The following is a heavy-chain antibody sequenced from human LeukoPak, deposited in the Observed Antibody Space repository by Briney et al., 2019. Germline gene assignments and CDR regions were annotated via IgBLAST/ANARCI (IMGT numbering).Heavy chain of an antibody. J-gene: IGHJ4*02. CDR2: IYYSGST. CDR1: GGSINSYY. Sequence: SETLSLTCTVSGGSINSYYWSWFRQPPGEGREWIGYIYYSGSTNYNPSLKSRVTISVDTSKNQFSLKLSSVTAADTAVYYCASSSGYRSHSFDYWGQGTLVTVSS. V-gene: IGHV4-59*01. CDR3: ASSSGYRSHSFDY. D-gene: IGHD3-22*01.